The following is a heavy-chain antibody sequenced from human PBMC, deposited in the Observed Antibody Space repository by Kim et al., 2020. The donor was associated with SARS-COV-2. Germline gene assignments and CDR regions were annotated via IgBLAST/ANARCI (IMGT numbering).Heavy chain of an antibody. CDR3: AKGPGYYDSSGYYGRLDY. J-gene: IGHJ4*02. V-gene: IGHV3-9*01. Sequence: KGRFTISRDNAKTSLYLQMNSLRAEDTALYYCAKGPGYYDSSGYYGRLDYWGQGTLVTVSS. D-gene: IGHD3-22*01.